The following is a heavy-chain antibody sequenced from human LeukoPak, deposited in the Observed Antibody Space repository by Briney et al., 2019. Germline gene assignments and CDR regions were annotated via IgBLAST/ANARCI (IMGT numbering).Heavy chain of an antibody. CDR1: GYTFTSYD. V-gene: IGHV1-69*04. J-gene: IGHJ6*02. CDR2: IIPILGIA. D-gene: IGHD1-26*01. Sequence: SVKVSCKASGYTFTSYDINWVRQATGQGLEWMGRIIPILGIANYAQKFQGRVTITADKSTSTAYMELSSLRSEDTAVYYCASRSGSYFGYYYYGMDVWGQGTTVTVSS. CDR3: ASRSGSYFGYYYYGMDV.